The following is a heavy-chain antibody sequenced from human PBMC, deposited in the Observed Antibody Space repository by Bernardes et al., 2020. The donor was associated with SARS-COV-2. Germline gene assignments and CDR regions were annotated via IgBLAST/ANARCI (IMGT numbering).Heavy chain of an antibody. J-gene: IGHJ5*02. CDR1: GYTFTGYY. V-gene: IGHV1-2*02. CDR2: INPNSGGT. Sequence: VKVSCRASGYTFTGYYLHWVRQAPGQGLEWMGYINPNSGGTNYAQKFQGRVTMTRDTSISTAYMELRSLRSDDTAVYYCARERQVTSSSGWYGWFDPWGQGTLVTVSS. CDR3: ARERQVTSSSGWYGWFDP. D-gene: IGHD6-19*01.